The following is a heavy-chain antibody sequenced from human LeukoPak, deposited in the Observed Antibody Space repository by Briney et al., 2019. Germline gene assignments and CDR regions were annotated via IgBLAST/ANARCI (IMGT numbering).Heavy chain of an antibody. CDR2: IYYSGST. J-gene: IGHJ4*02. V-gene: IGHV4-59*01. Sequence: SETLSLTCTVSGGSISSYYWSWIRQPPGKGLEWIGYIYYSGSTNYNPSLKSRVTISVDTSKNRFSLKLSSVTAADTAVYYCARGGSYRSFDYWGQGTLVTVSS. CDR3: ARGGSYRSFDY. D-gene: IGHD3-16*02. CDR1: GGSISSYY.